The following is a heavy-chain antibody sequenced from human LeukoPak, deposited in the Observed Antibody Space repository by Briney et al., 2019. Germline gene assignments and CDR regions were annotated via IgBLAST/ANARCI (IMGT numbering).Heavy chain of an antibody. CDR1: GGTFSYYT. D-gene: IGHD2-2*01. CDR2: ITPFLGIT. Sequence: GSSVKVSCKASGGTFSYYTISWVRQAPGQGLEWVGRITPFLGITNYAQKFQGRVTITADKSTSTAYMELSSLRSEDTAVYYCARATSEIPAAALTGSKYYYYFYMDVWDKGTTVTVSS. V-gene: IGHV1-69*02. J-gene: IGHJ6*03. CDR3: ARATSEIPAAALTGSKYYYYFYMDV.